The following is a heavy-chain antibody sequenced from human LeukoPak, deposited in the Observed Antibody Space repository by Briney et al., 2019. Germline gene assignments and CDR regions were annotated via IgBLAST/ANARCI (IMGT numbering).Heavy chain of an antibody. CDR1: GFTFSSYS. Sequence: TGGSLRLSCAASGFTFSSYSMKWVRQAPGKGLEWVSSISRSSTYIYYADSVEGRFTISRDNAKNSLYLQMNSLRAEDTAVYYCAGHRNVMVREVTTYYYYYYMDVWGKGTTVTISS. CDR3: AGHRNVMVREVTTYYYYYYMDV. J-gene: IGHJ6*03. V-gene: IGHV3-21*01. CDR2: ISRSSTYI. D-gene: IGHD3-10*01.